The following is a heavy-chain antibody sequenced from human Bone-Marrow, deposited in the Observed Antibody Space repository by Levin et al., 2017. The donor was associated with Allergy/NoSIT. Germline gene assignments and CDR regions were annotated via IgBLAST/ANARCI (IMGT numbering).Heavy chain of an antibody. V-gene: IGHV3-30*04. Sequence: GGSLRLSCAASGFNFSHYAMHWVRQAPGKGLEWVADISFDGYSKFYADSVKGRFTISRDNSKNTLYLEMNSLRPEDTAVYYCARVLSQTTVTAPSDYWGHGTTVTVSS. CDR1: GFNFSHYA. CDR3: ARVLSQTTVTAPSDY. J-gene: IGHJ4*03. CDR2: ISFDGYSK. D-gene: IGHD4-17*01.